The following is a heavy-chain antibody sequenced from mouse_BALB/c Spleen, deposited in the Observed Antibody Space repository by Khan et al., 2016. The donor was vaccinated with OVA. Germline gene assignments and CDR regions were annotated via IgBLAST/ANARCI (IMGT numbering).Heavy chain of an antibody. D-gene: IGHD1-1*01. J-gene: IGHJ2*01. CDR2: ISYSGRT. CDR1: GYSITSDYA. CDR3: ARSVTITTVVATDFYY. Sequence: EVQLQESGPGLVKPSQSLSLTCTVTGYSITSDYAWNWIRQFPGNKLEWMGYISYSGRTSYNPSLKSRISITRDTSNNQFIVQLNSVTTEDTATYFWARSVTITTVVATDFYYWGQGTTLTVSS. V-gene: IGHV3-2*02.